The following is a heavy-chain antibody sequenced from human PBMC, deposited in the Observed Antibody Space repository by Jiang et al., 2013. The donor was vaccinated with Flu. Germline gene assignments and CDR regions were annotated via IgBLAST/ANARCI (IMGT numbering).Heavy chain of an antibody. V-gene: IGHV4-59*01. J-gene: IGHJ2*01. CDR2: IYYSGST. CDR3: ARRPTPTSGGTTRRWYFDL. CDR1: GGSISSYY. Sequence: YGSGLVKPSETLSLTCTVSGGSISSYYWSWIRQPPGKGLEWIGYIYYSGSTNYNPSLKSRVTISVDTSKNQFSLKLSSVTAADTAVYYCARRPTPTSGGTTRRWYFDLWGRGTLVTVSS. D-gene: IGHD2-15*01.